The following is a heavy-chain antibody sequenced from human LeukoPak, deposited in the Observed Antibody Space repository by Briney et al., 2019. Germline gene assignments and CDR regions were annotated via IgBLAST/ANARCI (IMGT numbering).Heavy chain of an antibody. D-gene: IGHD4-23*01. J-gene: IGHJ4*02. CDR1: GGSISNSSYY. CDR2: MYYSGST. CDR3: ARGGKATVVTM. Sequence: SETLSLTCTVSGGSISNSSYYWGWIRQPPGKGLEWIGSMYYSGSTYYNPSLKSRATISVDTSKNQFSLKLTSVTAADTAVYYCARGGKATVVTMWGQGILVTVSS. V-gene: IGHV4-39*07.